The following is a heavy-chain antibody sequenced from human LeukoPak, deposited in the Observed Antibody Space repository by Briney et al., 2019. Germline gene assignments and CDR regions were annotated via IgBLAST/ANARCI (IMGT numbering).Heavy chain of an antibody. CDR1: GGSISSYY. D-gene: IGHD3-22*01. V-gene: IGHV4-34*01. J-gene: IGHJ4*02. CDR2: INHSGST. CDR3: ARGHYYDSSGYYGY. Sequence: SETLSLTCTVSGGSISSYYWSWIRQPPGKGLEWIGEINHSGSTNYNPSLKSRVTISVDTSKNQFSLKLSSVTAADTAVYYCARGHYYDSSGYYGYWGQGTLVTVSS.